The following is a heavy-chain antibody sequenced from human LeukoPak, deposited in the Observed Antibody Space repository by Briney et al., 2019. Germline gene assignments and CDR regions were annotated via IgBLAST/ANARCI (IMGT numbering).Heavy chain of an antibody. Sequence: GGSLRLSCAASGFTFSSYAMHWVRQAPGKGLEWVAVISYDGSNKYYADSVKGRFTISRDNSKNTLYLQMNSLRAEDTAVYYCARDLLPGGAAAGNADYWGQGTLVTVSS. J-gene: IGHJ4*02. V-gene: IGHV3-30-3*01. CDR1: GFTFSSYA. D-gene: IGHD6-13*01. CDR2: ISYDGSNK. CDR3: ARDLLPGGAAAGNADY.